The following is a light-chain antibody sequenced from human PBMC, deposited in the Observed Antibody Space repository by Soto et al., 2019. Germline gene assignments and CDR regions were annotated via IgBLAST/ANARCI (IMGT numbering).Light chain of an antibody. CDR3: SSYTSSSTLRV. V-gene: IGLV2-14*01. Sequence: QSALTQPASVSGSPGQSITISCTGTSSDVGGYDYVSWYQQHPGKAPKLMIYDVSNRPSGVSNRFSGSKSGNTASLTMSGRQAEDEADYYCSSYTSSSTLRVFGGGTKLTVL. CDR2: DVS. CDR1: SSDVGGYDY. J-gene: IGLJ2*01.